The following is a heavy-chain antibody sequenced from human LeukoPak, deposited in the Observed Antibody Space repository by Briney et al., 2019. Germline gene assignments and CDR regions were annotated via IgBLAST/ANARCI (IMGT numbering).Heavy chain of an antibody. D-gene: IGHD1-26*01. CDR2: ISYDGSNK. J-gene: IGHJ4*02. Sequence: PGRSLRLSCAASGFTFSSYAMHWVRQAPGKGLEWVAVISYDGSNKYYADSVKGRFTISRDNSKNTLYLQMNSLRAEDTAVYYCARGGRPPRAAHFDYWGQGTLVTVSS. V-gene: IGHV3-30-3*01. CDR3: ARGGRPPRAAHFDY. CDR1: GFTFSSYA.